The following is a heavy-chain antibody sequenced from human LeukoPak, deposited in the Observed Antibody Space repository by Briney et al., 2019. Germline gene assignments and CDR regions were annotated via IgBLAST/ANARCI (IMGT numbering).Heavy chain of an antibody. CDR1: GGSISSSSSDY. Sequence: SETLSLTCTVSGGSISSSSSDYWGWIRQPPGKRLEWIGSINYSGRTFYNPSLKSRVAMSVDTSKNHFSLSLSSVSAADTAVYYCARHPGMDYWGQGTLVTVSS. V-gene: IGHV4-39*01. CDR3: ARHPGMDY. CDR2: INYSGRT. J-gene: IGHJ4*02.